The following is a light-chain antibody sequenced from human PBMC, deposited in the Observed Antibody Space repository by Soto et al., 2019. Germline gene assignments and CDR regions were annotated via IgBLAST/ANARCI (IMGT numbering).Light chain of an antibody. J-gene: IGLJ2*01. Sequence: QSVPTQPASVSGAPGQSITSSCTGTSSDVGGYNYVSWNQQHPGKAPKLMIYDVSNRPSGVSNRFSGSKSGNTASLTICGLQAEDEADYYWSSYTSSSTVVFGGGTKLTV. CDR2: DVS. CDR1: SSDVGGYNY. CDR3: SSYTSSSTVV. V-gene: IGLV2-14*01.